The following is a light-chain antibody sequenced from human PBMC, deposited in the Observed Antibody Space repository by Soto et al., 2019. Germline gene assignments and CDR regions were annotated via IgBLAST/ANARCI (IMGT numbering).Light chain of an antibody. CDR3: CSYAGNGYV. CDR2: EGT. Sequence: QSVLTQPASVSGSPGQSITISCTGTPSNVGGYNLVSWYQQHPGRAPELIIYEGTQRPSGVSARFSGSKSGNTASLTISGLQAYDEADYYCCSYAGNGYVFGTGTKLTVL. CDR1: PSNVGGYNL. J-gene: IGLJ1*01. V-gene: IGLV2-23*01.